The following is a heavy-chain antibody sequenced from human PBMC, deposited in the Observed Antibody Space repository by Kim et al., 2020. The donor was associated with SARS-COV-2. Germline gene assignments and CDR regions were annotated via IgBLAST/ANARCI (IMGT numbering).Heavy chain of an antibody. Sequence: SETLSLTCAVYGGSFSGYYWSWIRQPPGKGLEWIGEINHSGSTNYNPSLKSRVTISVDTSKNQFSLKLSSVTAADTAVYYCARETEVVPAGLEYYYYYMDVWGKGTTVTVSS. CDR3: ARETEVVPAGLEYYYYYMDV. J-gene: IGHJ6*03. V-gene: IGHV4-34*01. D-gene: IGHD2-2*01. CDR2: INHSGST. CDR1: GGSFSGYY.